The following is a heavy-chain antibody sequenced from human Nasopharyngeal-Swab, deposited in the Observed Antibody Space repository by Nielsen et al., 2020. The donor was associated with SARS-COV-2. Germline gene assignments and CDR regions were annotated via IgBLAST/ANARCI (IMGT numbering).Heavy chain of an antibody. V-gene: IGHV1-3*01. CDR1: GYTFTSYA. CDR2: INAGNGNT. J-gene: IGHJ4*02. D-gene: IGHD3-22*01. Sequence: ASVQVSCKASGYTFTSYAMHWVRQAPGQRLEWMGWINAGNGNTKYSQKFQGRVTITRDTSASTAYMELSSLRSEDTTVCYCARAGRSSGYYYDYWGQGTLVTVSS. CDR3: ARAGRSSGYYYDY.